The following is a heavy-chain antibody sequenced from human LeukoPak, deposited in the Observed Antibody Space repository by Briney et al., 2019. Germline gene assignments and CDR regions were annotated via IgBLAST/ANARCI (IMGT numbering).Heavy chain of an antibody. CDR1: GGSIGSYF. CDR2: NHYSGTT. Sequence: SETLSLTCSVSGGSIGSYFWSWFRQPPGKGLEWIGYNHYSGTTKYNPALKSRVTISLDTSKNQYSLKLRSVTAADTAIYYCARDGSYAKYAAWLDPWGQGTLVTVPS. J-gene: IGHJ5*02. CDR3: ARDGSYAKYAAWLDP. D-gene: IGHD3-16*01. V-gene: IGHV4-59*01.